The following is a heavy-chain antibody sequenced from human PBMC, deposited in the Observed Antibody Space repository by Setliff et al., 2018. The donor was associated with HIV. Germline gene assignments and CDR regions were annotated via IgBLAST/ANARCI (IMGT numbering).Heavy chain of an antibody. J-gene: IGHJ4*02. Sequence: GESLKISCKGSGYTFTSYWIGWVRQMPGKGPEWMGIIYPGDSDTRYSPSFQGRVTISADKSINTAYLQWSSLQASDTAMYYCARRASKASLDYWGQGTLVTVS. CDR2: IYPGDSDT. V-gene: IGHV5-51*01. CDR1: GYTFTSYW. CDR3: ARRASKASLDY.